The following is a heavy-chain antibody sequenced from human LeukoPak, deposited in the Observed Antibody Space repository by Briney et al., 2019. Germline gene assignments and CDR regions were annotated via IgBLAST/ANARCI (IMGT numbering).Heavy chain of an antibody. CDR2: INPNSGDT. J-gene: IGHJ5*02. Sequence: GGSLTLSCAASGFTFSSYGMHWVRQAPGQGREWMGWINPNSGDTNYAQQFQGRVSMTRDTSISTAYMELRRLISDDTAVDYCARVHYDFWGGYSGRENWFDPWGQGTLVTVSS. D-gene: IGHD3-3*01. V-gene: IGHV1-2*02. CDR1: GFTFSSYG. CDR3: ARVHYDFWGGYSGRENWFDP.